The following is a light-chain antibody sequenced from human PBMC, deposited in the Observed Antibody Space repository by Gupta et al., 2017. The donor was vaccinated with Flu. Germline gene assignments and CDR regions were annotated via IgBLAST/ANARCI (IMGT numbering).Light chain of an antibody. Sequence: SPVTLSLSPGERAIRSCRASQSVSSYLDWYQQRPGQAPRLLIYDASNRATGIPDRFSGSGSGTDFTLTISRREPEDFAVYYWQQRSNWLTFGGGTKV. CDR1: QSVSSY. CDR2: DAS. J-gene: IGKJ4*01. V-gene: IGKV3-11*01. CDR3: QQRSNWLT.